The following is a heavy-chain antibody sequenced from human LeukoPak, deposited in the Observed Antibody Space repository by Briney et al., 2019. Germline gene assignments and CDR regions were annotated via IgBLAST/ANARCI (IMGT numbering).Heavy chain of an antibody. J-gene: IGHJ4*02. CDR2: IYPGDSST. CDR1: GYSFTSYW. Sequence: GESLKISCKGSGYSFTSYWIAWVRQMPGKGLEWMGIIYPGDSSTRYSPSFQGQVTISVDKSISTAYLLWSSLKASDTAMYYCARRSTGWYYFDHWGQGTLLTVSS. CDR3: ARRSTGWYYFDH. D-gene: IGHD6-19*01. V-gene: IGHV5-51*01.